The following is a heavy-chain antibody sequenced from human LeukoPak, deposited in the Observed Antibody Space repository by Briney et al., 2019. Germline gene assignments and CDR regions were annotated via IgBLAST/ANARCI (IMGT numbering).Heavy chain of an antibody. J-gene: IGHJ4*02. V-gene: IGHV3-7*01. D-gene: IGHD5-24*01. CDR3: ARAAAAGYNYYFDY. CDR1: GFTFSSYW. Sequence: TGGSLRLSCAASGFTFSSYWMSWVRQAPGKGLEWVANIKQDGSEKYYVDSVKGRFTISRDNAKNSLYLQMNSLRAEVTAVYYCARAAAAGYNYYFDYWGQGTLVTVSS. CDR2: IKQDGSEK.